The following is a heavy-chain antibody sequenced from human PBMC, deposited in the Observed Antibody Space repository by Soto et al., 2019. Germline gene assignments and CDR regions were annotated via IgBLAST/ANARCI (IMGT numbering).Heavy chain of an antibody. Sequence: ASVKVSCKASGYTFTSYGISWVRQAPGQGLEWMGWISAYNGNTNYAQKLQGRVTMTTDTSTSTAYMELRSLRSDDTAVYYCARDLTTGIPYYSYYYMEVWGKETTITISS. V-gene: IGHV1-18*01. CDR2: ISAYNGNT. CDR3: ARDLTTGIPYYSYYYMEV. CDR1: GYTFTSYG. D-gene: IGHD4-17*01. J-gene: IGHJ6*03.